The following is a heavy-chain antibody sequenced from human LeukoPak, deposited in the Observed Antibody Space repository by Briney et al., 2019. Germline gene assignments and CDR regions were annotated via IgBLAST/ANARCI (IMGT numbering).Heavy chain of an antibody. CDR2: IYPGDSDT. V-gene: IGHV5-51*01. CDR1: GYCFTSYW. Sequence: GGALQISCKGSGYCFTSYWIGWVRQMPGKGREWMGIIYPGDSDTRYSPSFQGQVTISADKSISTAYLQWSSLKASDTAMYYCATPYPREYCSSTTCYFNYWGQGTLVTVSS. CDR3: ATPYPREYCSSTTCYFNY. D-gene: IGHD2-2*01. J-gene: IGHJ4*02.